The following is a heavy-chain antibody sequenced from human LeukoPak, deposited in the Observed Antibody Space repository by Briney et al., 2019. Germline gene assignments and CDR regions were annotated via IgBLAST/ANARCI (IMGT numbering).Heavy chain of an antibody. J-gene: IGHJ4*02. Sequence: GASVKVSCKPSGYTFTNYYIHWVRQAPGQGLEWMGWINPTSGATNYAQRFQGRVTMTRDTSIRTAYMELSSLRSDDTAVYYCARDNLRFFDYWGQGTLVTVPS. D-gene: IGHD1-14*01. CDR1: GYTFTNYY. CDR2: INPTSGAT. CDR3: ARDNLRFFDY. V-gene: IGHV1-2*02.